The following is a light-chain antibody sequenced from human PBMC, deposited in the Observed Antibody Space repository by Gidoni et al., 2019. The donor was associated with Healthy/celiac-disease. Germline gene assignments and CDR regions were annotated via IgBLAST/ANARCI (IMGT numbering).Light chain of an antibody. CDR3: QQNNSYPWT. Sequence: SQLPGVTSRVTITSRTSQGIRNDLGWYQQKPGKAPKRLNYAAYSLQSGVPTRCSGGGAGTEFTLTSSRLQQEDVANYYCQQNNSYPWTFGQGTRVEIK. CDR2: AAY. J-gene: IGKJ1*01. CDR1: QGIRND. V-gene: IGKV1-17*01.